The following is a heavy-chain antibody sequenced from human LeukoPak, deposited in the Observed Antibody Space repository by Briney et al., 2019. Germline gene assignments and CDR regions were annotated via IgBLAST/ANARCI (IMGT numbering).Heavy chain of an antibody. Sequence: PSETLSLTCAVYGGSFSGYYWSWIRQPPGKGLEWIGEINHSGSTNYNPSLKSRVTIPVDTSKDQFSLKLSSVTAADTAVYYCASIRLSGSYYSYWVDYWGQGTLVTVSS. CDR2: INHSGST. CDR1: GGSFSGYY. D-gene: IGHD1-26*01. J-gene: IGHJ4*02. V-gene: IGHV4-34*01. CDR3: ASIRLSGSYYSYWVDY.